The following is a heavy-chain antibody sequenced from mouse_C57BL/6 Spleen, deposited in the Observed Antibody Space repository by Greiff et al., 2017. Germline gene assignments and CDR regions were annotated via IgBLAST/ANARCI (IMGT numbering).Heavy chain of an antibody. CDR3: ARGYSNYFWYGDV. V-gene: IGHV1-55*01. CDR2: IYPGSGST. J-gene: IGHJ1*03. Sequence: VQLQQPGAELVKPGASVKMSCKASGYTFTSYWITWVKQRPGQGLEWIGDIYPGSGSTNYNEKFKSKATLTVDTSSSTAYMQLSSLTSEDSAVYYCARGYSNYFWYGDVWGTGTTVTVSS. D-gene: IGHD2-5*01. CDR1: GYTFTSYW.